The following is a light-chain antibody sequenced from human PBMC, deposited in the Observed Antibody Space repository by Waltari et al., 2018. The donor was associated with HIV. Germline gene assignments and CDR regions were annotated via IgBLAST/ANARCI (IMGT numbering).Light chain of an antibody. CDR3: SSYTTRSTPDPNWV. CDR2: EVS. Sequence: QSALTQPASVSGSPGQSITISCTGTSSDVGGYNYVSWYQQHPGNAPKLMIFEVSNLPSWVSTRFSGSKSVNTASLTISGLQAEDEADYYCSSYTTRSTPDPNWVFGGGTKLTVL. CDR1: SSDVGGYNY. V-gene: IGLV2-14*01. J-gene: IGLJ3*02.